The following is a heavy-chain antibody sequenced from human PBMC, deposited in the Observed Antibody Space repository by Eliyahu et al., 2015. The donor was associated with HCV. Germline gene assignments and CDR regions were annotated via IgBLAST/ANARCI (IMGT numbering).Heavy chain of an antibody. CDR3: ASRSTGHSWFYGMDV. CDR1: GXAFTSYY. V-gene: IGHV1-46*01. Sequence: QVQLVQSGAEVKKPGASVXVSCKASGXAFTSYYMHWVRQAPGQGLEWMGIINPSGGSTSYAQKFQGRVTMTRDTSTSTVYMELSSLRSEDTAVYYCASRSTGHSWFYGMDVWGQGTTVTVSS. D-gene: IGHD3-10*01. CDR2: INPSGGST. J-gene: IGHJ6*02.